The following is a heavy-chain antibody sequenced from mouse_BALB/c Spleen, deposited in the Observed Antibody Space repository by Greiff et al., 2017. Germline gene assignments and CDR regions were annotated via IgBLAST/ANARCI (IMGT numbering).Heavy chain of an antibody. J-gene: IGHJ3*01. V-gene: IGHV1-7*01. CDR3: ARRGLAC. CDR1: GFAFTSDC. Sequence: QVQLQQSGAELAKPAPSVNMTCTASGFAFTSDCMHWVKQRPGQGLVWLGFIIPSTGYSEYNQKFKDKATLTADKSSSTAYMQLSRLTSEDSAVYYCARRGLACWGEGNVVTVSA. CDR2: IIPSTGYS.